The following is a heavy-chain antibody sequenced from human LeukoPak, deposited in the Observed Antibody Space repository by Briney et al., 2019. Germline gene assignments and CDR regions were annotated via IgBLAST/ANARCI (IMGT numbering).Heavy chain of an antibody. CDR3: ARLRSIYYGSGRRFDP. CDR1: GGSISSGSYY. J-gene: IGHJ5*02. Sequence: SQTLSLTCTVSGGSISSGSYYWNWIRQPAGKGLEWIGRIYRSGTTNYNPSLKSRVTISVDTSKNQFSLKLSSVTAADTAVYYCARLRSIYYGSGRRFDPWGQGTLVTVSS. D-gene: IGHD3-10*01. CDR2: IYRSGTT. V-gene: IGHV4-61*02.